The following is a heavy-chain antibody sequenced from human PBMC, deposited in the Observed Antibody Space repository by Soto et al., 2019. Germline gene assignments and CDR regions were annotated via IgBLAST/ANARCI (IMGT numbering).Heavy chain of an antibody. V-gene: IGHV1-46*01. J-gene: IGHJ6*02. CDR1: GYTFTSYY. Sequence: SVKVSFKASGYTFTSYYMHWVRQAPGQGLEWMGIINPSGGSTSYAQKFQGRVTMTRDTSTSTVYMELSSLRSEDTAVYYCARDHQSGYSSSWYMDYYYYYGMDVWGQGTTVTVSS. CDR3: ARDHQSGYSSSWYMDYYYYYGMDV. D-gene: IGHD6-13*01. CDR2: INPSGGST.